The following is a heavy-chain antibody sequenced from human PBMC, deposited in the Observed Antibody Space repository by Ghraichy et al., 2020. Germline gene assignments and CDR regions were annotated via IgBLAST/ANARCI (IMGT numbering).Heavy chain of an antibody. J-gene: IGHJ4*02. V-gene: IGHV3-7*01. CDR3: GRVYGRYDTVEY. Sequence: GGSLRLSCAASGFTFSTYWMSWVRQAPGKGLEWVANIAQDESATYYVDSVKGRFTISRDNARNSLYLQMNNLRVEDTAVYYCGRVYGRYDTVEYWGQGALVTVSS. CDR1: GFTFSTYW. CDR2: IAQDESAT. D-gene: IGHD1-26*01.